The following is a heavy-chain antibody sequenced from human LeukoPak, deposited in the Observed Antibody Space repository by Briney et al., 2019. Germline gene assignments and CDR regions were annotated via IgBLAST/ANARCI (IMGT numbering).Heavy chain of an antibody. CDR1: GFTVSSNY. Sequence: GGSLRLSCAASGFTVSSNYMSWVRQAPGKGLEWVSVIYSGGGTYYADSVKGRFTISRHNSKNTLYLQMNSLRAEDTAVYYCARQSGSYGRYYYYGMDVWGQGTTVTVSS. D-gene: IGHD1-26*01. CDR2: IYSGGGT. CDR3: ARQSGSYGRYYYYGMDV. V-gene: IGHV3-53*04. J-gene: IGHJ6*02.